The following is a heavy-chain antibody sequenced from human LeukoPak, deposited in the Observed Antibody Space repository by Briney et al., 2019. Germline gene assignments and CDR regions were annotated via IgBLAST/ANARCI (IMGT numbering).Heavy chain of an antibody. Sequence: PGGTLRLSCAASGFTFSRYWMSWGRQAPGKGLEWVANIKGDGSEKYHVDSVKGRFTISRDNAKNSLYLQMNSLRAEDTAVYYCATLYRDYFDYWGQGTLVTVSA. D-gene: IGHD2-8*01. V-gene: IGHV3-7*05. CDR1: GFTFSRYW. CDR3: ATLYRDYFDY. CDR2: IKGDGSEK. J-gene: IGHJ4*02.